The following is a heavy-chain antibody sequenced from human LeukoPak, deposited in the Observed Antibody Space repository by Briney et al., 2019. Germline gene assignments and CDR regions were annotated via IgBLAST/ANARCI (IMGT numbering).Heavy chain of an antibody. CDR2: ISGSGGST. J-gene: IGHJ3*02. CDR1: GFTFSSYA. V-gene: IGHV3-23*01. CDR3: ARRGNSGYDLNDAFDI. D-gene: IGHD5-12*01. Sequence: GGSLRLSCAASGFTFSSYAMSWVRQAPGKGLEWVSAISGSGGSTYYADSVKGRFTISRDNSKNTLYLQMDSLRAEDTAVNYCARRGNSGYDLNDAFDIWGQGTMVTVSS.